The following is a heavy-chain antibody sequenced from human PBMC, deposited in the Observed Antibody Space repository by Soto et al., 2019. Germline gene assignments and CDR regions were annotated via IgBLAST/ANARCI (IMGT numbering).Heavy chain of an antibody. CDR1: GFSLTDTRMG. D-gene: IGHD2-21*01. V-gene: IGHV2-26*01. CDR2: IISNDDK. Sequence: SGPTLVNPTETLTLTCSVAGFSLTDTRMGVSWIRQAPGKALEWLAHIISNDDKSYSTSLKSRLTISKDTSKSQVVLRMTNMDPVDTGRYYCTRALSYSASDGYSFAFDYWGPATRVTVSS. J-gene: IGHJ4*02. CDR3: TRALSYSASDGYSFAFDY.